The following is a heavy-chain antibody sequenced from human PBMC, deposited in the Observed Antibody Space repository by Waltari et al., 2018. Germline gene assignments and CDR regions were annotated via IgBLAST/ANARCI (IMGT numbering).Heavy chain of an antibody. CDR3: ARDVL. V-gene: IGHV3-7*01. J-gene: IGHJ4*02. Sequence: EVQLVESGGDSVQPGGALRLCCAAPGFTFSNFWMSWVRQAPGKGLQWVASIKPDGSGKYYVESVKGRFTISRDNAKNSLNLQMDSLRVEDTAVYFCARDVLWGQGTRVTVSP. CDR1: GFTFSNFW. D-gene: IGHD2-15*01. CDR2: IKPDGSGK.